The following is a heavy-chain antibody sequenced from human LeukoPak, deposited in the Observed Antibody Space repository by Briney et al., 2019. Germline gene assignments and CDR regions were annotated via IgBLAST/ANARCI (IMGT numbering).Heavy chain of an antibody. CDR2: INPNSGGT. CDR1: GYTFTGDY. V-gene: IGHV1-2*06. Sequence: ASVKVSCKASGYTFTGDYMQWVRQAPGQGLEWMGRINPNSGGTNYAQKFQGRVTVTRDTSISTAYMELSRLRSDDTAVYYCARDGYSSGWLDYWGQGTLVTVSS. CDR3: ARDGYSSGWLDY. J-gene: IGHJ4*02. D-gene: IGHD6-19*01.